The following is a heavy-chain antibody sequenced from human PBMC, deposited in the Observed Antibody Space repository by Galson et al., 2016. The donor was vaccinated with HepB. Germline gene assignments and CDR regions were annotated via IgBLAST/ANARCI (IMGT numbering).Heavy chain of an antibody. CDR1: GFTFTSHW. Sequence: SLRLSCAASGFTFTSHWMPWVRQAPGKGLEWVANINQGGGEKYYGDAVKGRFTIPRDNSKNSLYLQMNSLRAEDTAVYSCATHRGWGQGTLVTVSS. CDR3: ATHRG. CDR2: INQGGGEK. J-gene: IGHJ4*02. V-gene: IGHV3-7*03.